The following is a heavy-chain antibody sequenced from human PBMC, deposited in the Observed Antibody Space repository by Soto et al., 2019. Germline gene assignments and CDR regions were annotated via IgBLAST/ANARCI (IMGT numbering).Heavy chain of an antibody. CDR1: GGSISSGGYY. J-gene: IGHJ4*02. D-gene: IGHD3-10*01. V-gene: IGHV4-31*03. CDR3: ASIVSSAHGEFSD. Sequence: QVQLQESGPGLVKPSQTLSLTCTVSGGSISSGGYYWSWIRQHPGKGLEWIGYIYYSGSTYYNPSLHSRVTISVDTSKNQYSLKLSSVTAADTAVYYCASIVSSAHGEFSDGGQGTLVTVSS. CDR2: IYYSGST.